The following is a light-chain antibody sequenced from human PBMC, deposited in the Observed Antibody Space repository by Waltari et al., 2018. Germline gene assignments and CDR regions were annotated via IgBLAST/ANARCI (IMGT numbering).Light chain of an antibody. CDR2: EDN. CDR1: RGDLGTYNL. CDR3: CSYAGSFTLV. J-gene: IGLJ2*01. V-gene: IGLV2-23*01. Sequence: QAALTQPASVSGSAGQSVTISCTGTRGDLGTYNLVSWYQQHPGKAPKLIIYEDNKRPSGVSPRFSASKSGNTASLTISGLQAEDESDYHCCSYAGSFTLVFGGGTKVTIL.